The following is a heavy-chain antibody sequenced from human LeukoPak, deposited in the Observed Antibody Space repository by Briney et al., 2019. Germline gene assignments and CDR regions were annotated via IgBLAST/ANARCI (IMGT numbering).Heavy chain of an antibody. CDR1: GGSISSGGYY. V-gene: IGHV4-31*03. CDR3: ARAQHRKDWFDP. Sequence: PSETLSLTCTVSGGSISSGGYYWSWIRQHPGTGLEWIGYIYYSGSTYYNPSLKSRVTISVDTSKNQFSLKLSSVTAADTAVYYCARAQHRKDWFDPWGQGTLVTVSS. D-gene: IGHD6-13*01. CDR2: IYYSGST. J-gene: IGHJ5*02.